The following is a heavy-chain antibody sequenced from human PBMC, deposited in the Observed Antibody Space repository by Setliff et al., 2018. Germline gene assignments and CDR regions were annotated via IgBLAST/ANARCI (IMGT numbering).Heavy chain of an antibody. J-gene: IGHJ3*01. Sequence: PGESLKISCKASEYNFPSHWIAWVRQMPGKGLEWMGIIYAGDYETRYSPSFQGQVTISADKSINTAYLQWSSLKASDTAIYYCTRHEDRNDCTSSSCYRENDAFDVWGQGAMVTVSS. D-gene: IGHD2-2*01. V-gene: IGHV5-51*01. CDR3: TRHEDRNDCTSSSCYRENDAFDV. CDR2: IYAGDYET. CDR1: EYNFPSHW.